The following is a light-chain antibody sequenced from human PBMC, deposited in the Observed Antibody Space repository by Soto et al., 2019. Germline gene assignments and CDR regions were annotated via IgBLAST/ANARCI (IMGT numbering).Light chain of an antibody. CDR1: QSISSW. V-gene: IGKV1-5*01. Sequence: DIQMTQSPSTLSASVGDRVTITCRASQSISSWLAWYQQKPGKAPKLLIYDASSLESGVPSRFSGSGSGTEFTLTISSLKPDDFATYHCQEYQSYSRRFGQGTKVDIK. CDR2: DAS. J-gene: IGKJ1*01. CDR3: QEYQSYSRR.